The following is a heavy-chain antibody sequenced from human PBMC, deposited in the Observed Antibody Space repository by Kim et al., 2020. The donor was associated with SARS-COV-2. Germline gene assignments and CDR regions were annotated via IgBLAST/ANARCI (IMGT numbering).Heavy chain of an antibody. CDR1: GDSISTYY. J-gene: IGHJ4*02. CDR3: ARVGSTWYYYFDY. V-gene: IGHV4-59*08. CDR2: ISYSGNT. D-gene: IGHD6-13*01. Sequence: SETLSLTCSVSGDSISTYYWSWVRLPPGKGLEWIGYISYSGNTNYNPSLKSRVTISVDTSKNQFSLKLTSVTAADTAMYYCARVGSTWYYYFDYWGQGT.